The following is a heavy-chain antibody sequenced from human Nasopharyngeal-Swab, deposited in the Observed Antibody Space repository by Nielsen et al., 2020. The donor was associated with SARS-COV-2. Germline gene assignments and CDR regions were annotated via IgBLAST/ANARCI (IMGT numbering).Heavy chain of an antibody. CDR1: GGSFSGYY. J-gene: IGHJ6*03. Sequence: SCAVYGGSFSGYYWSWIRQPPGKGLEWIGEINHSGSTNYNPSLKSRVTISVDTSKNQFSLKLSSVTAADTAVYYCARGKEGVVPAALGMVFYYYYYMDVWGKGTTVTVSS. CDR3: ARGKEGVVPAALGMVFYYYYYMDV. CDR2: INHSGST. V-gene: IGHV4-34*01. D-gene: IGHD2-2*01.